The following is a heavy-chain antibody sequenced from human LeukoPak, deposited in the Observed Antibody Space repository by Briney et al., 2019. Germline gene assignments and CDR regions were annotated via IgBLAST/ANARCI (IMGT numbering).Heavy chain of an antibody. CDR3: ARGSTYYDSSGQVPFDY. CDR1: GFTFSSYS. Sequence: GGSLRLSCAASGFTFSSYSMNWVRQAPGKGLEWGSYISGSSSAIYYADSVKGRFTISRDNGKNTLYLQMNSLRAEDTAVYYCARGSTYYDSSGQVPFDYWGQGTLVTVSS. J-gene: IGHJ4*02. CDR2: ISGSSSAI. D-gene: IGHD3-22*01. V-gene: IGHV3-48*01.